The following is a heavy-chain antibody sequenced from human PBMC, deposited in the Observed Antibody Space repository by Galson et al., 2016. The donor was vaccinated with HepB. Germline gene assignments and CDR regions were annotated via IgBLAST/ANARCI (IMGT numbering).Heavy chain of an antibody. CDR2: IWYDGSHE. J-gene: IGHJ6*02. CDR1: GFTFSSYA. V-gene: IGHV3-33*01. CDR3: ARDNRGYCRGAPCPTLYYYGMDV. Sequence: SLRLSCAASGFTFSSYAMHWVRQAPGKGLEWVAVIWYDGSHEYYADSVKGRFTISRDNSKNTVYLQMNSLSAEDTAVYYCARDNRGYCRGAPCPTLYYYGMDVWGQGTTVTVSS. D-gene: IGHD2-15*01.